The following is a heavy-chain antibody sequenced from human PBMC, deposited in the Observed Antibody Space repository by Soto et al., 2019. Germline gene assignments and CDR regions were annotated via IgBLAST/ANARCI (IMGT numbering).Heavy chain of an antibody. CDR1: GFTFSDYY. J-gene: IGHJ4*02. Sequence: SLRLSCAASGFTFSDYYMSWIRQAPGKGLEWVPYISSSSSYTNYADSVKGRFTISRDNAKNSLYLQMNSLRAEDTAVYYCAKVQDSTPTLWGQGTLVTVSS. CDR3: AKVQDSTPTL. V-gene: IGHV3-11*06. CDR2: ISSSSSYT. D-gene: IGHD6-13*01.